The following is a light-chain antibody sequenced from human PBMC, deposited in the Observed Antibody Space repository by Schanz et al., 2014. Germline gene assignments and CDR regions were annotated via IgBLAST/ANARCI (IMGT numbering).Light chain of an antibody. Sequence: QSALTQPRSVSGSPGQSVTISCTGTSSDVGAYNFVSWYEQHPGKAPKLMINEVNKRPSGVPDRFSGSKSGNTASLTVSGLQAEDEAVYYCSSYAGSNTYVLFGGGTKLTVL. CDR2: EVN. V-gene: IGLV2-8*01. CDR1: SSDVGAYNF. CDR3: SSYAGSNTYVL. J-gene: IGLJ2*01.